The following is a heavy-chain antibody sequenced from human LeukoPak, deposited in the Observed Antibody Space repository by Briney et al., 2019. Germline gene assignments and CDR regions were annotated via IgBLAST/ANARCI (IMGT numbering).Heavy chain of an antibody. CDR3: ARGSPVRFLEWLPGNY. CDR2: IYFSGST. V-gene: IGHV4-59*01. J-gene: IGHJ4*02. CDR1: GGSISSYY. Sequence: SETLSLTCPVSGGSISSYYWSWIRQPPGKGLEWVGCIYFSGSTSYNPSLKSRVAISVDTSKNQFSLKLSSVTAVDTAVYYSARGSPVRFLEWLPGNYWGQGTLVAVSS. D-gene: IGHD3-3*01.